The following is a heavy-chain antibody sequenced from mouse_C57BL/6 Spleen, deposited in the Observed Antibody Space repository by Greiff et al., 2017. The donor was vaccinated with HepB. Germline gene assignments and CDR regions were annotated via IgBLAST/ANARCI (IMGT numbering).Heavy chain of an antibody. J-gene: IGHJ1*03. CDR1: GYTFTSYG. Sequence: VQLQESGAELARPGASVKLSCKASGYTFTSYGISWVKQRTGQGLEWIGEIYPRSGNTYYNEKFKGKATLTADKSSSTAYMELRSLTSEDSAVYFCARQDFITTVVAHWYFDVWGTGTTVTVSS. V-gene: IGHV1-81*01. CDR2: IYPRSGNT. CDR3: ARQDFITTVVAHWYFDV. D-gene: IGHD1-1*01.